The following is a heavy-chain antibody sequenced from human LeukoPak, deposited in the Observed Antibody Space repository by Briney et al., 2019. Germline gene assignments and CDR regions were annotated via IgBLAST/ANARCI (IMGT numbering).Heavy chain of an antibody. CDR1: GLTFSRHA. Sequence: LAGGSLRLSCEVSGLTFSRHAMNWVRQAPGKGLEWVAVISYDGSNKYYADSVKGRFTISRDNSKNTLYLQMNSLRAEDTAVYYCARDRGIVVVTAMGYWGQGTLVTVSS. V-gene: IGHV3-30-3*01. CDR3: ARDRGIVVVTAMGY. D-gene: IGHD2-21*02. CDR2: ISYDGSNK. J-gene: IGHJ4*02.